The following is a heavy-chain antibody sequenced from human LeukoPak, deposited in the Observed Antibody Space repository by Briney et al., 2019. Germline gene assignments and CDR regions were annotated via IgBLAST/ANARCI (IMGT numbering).Heavy chain of an antibody. J-gene: IGHJ3*02. Sequence: ASVKVSCKASGYSFNTYGISWVRQAPGQGLEWMGWVSADNGETNYAQKFQGRVTMTTDTSTSTAYMELRSLRSDDTAVYYCARGGPAPHRITLIVVASSTDAFDIWGQGTMVTVSS. D-gene: IGHD3-22*01. CDR3: ARGGPAPHRITLIVVASSTDAFDI. CDR1: GYSFNTYG. V-gene: IGHV1-18*01. CDR2: VSADNGET.